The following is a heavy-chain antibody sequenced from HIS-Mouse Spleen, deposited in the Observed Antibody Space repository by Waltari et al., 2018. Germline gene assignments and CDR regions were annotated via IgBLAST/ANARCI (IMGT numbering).Heavy chain of an antibody. CDR1: GGSTRSRRYY. V-gene: IGHV4-39*07. Sequence: QLQLQESGPGLVKPSETLSLTCTVSGGSTRSRRYYWGWIRHPPGKGLEWIGSIYYSGSTYYNPSLKSRVTISVDTSKNQFSLKLSSVTAADTAVYYCAREIPYSSSWYDWYFDLWGRGTLVTVSS. D-gene: IGHD6-13*01. J-gene: IGHJ2*01. CDR3: AREIPYSSSWYDWYFDL. CDR2: IYYSGST.